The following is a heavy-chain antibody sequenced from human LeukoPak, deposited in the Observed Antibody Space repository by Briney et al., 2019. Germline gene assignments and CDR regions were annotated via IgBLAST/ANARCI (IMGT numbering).Heavy chain of an antibody. CDR1: GFTFSDSG. D-gene: IGHD5-18*01. Sequence: PVGSLRLSCAASGFTFSDSGMSWVRQAPGKGREWGSSISGIVGSTYYADSVKGRFTISRDNSKNTLFLQMNTLRAEDTAVYYCAKEDGYIYGLFHFWGQGTRVTVSS. J-gene: IGHJ4*02. CDR2: ISGIVGST. CDR3: AKEDGYIYGLFHF. V-gene: IGHV3-23*01.